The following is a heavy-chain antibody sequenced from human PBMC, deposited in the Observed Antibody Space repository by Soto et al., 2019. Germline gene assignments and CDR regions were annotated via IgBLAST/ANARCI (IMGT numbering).Heavy chain of an antibody. CDR3: ARDQWLRYFDY. CDR1: GFTFSSYA. V-gene: IGHV3-30-3*01. Sequence: QVQLVESGGGVVQPGRSLRLSCAASGFTFSSYAMHWVRQAPGKGLEWVAVISYDGSNKSYADSVKGRFTISRDNSKNTLYLQMNSLRAEDTAVYYCARDQWLRYFDYWGQGTLVTVSS. J-gene: IGHJ4*02. D-gene: IGHD5-12*01. CDR2: ISYDGSNK.